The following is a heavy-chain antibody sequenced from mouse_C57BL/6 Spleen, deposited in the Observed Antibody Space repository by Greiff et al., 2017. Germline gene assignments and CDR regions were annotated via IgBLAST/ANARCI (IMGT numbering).Heavy chain of an antibody. CDR2: IDPSDSYT. D-gene: IGHD2-12*01. CDR1: GYTFTSYW. J-gene: IGHJ4*01. V-gene: IGHV1-69*01. Sequence: QVQLKQSGAELVMPGASVKLSCKASGYTFTSYWMHWVKQRPGQGLEWIGEIDPSDSYTNYNQKFKGKSTLTVDKSSSTAYMQLSSLTSEDSAVYYCASLTTDYYAMDYWGQGTSVTVSS. CDR3: ASLTTDYYAMDY.